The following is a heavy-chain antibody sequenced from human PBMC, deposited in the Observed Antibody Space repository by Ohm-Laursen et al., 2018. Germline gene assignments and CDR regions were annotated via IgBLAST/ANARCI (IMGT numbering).Heavy chain of an antibody. CDR1: GFTFSSYA. Sequence: SLRLSCAASGFTFSSYAMSWVRQAPGKGLEWVSDISGSGGSTYYADSVKGRFTISRDNSKNTLYLQMNSLRAEDTAVYYCAKDYDFWTRYYGMDVWGQGTTVTVSS. CDR2: ISGSGGST. V-gene: IGHV3-23*01. J-gene: IGHJ6*02. CDR3: AKDYDFWTRYYGMDV. D-gene: IGHD3-3*01.